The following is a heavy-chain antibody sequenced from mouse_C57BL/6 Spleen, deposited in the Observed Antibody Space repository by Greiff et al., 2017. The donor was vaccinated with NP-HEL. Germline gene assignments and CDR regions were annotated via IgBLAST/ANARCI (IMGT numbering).Heavy chain of an antibody. J-gene: IGHJ4*01. Sequence: VQLQQSVAELVRPGASVKLSCTASGFTIKNTYMHWVKQRPEQGLEWIGRIDPANGNTKYAPKFQGKATITADTSSNTAYLQLSSLTSEDTAISYCARPSGAGNYAMASCAQGTSVTVSS. CDR1: GFTIKNTY. CDR2: IDPANGNT. CDR3: ARPSGAGNYAMAS. V-gene: IGHV14-3*01. D-gene: IGHD6-1*01.